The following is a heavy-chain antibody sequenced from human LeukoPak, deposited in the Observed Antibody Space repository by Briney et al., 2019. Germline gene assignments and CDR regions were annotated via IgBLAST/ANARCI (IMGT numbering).Heavy chain of an antibody. CDR2: TSNIVSTT. CDR3: ARNSFGDYVDY. D-gene: IGHD1-7*01. Sequence: PGGSLRLSCVSSGFXFSSYEMNWVRQAPGKGPEWVSHTSNIVSTTYYADSVKGRFTISRDNAKNSVYPQMNSLRAEDTAVYYCARNSFGDYVDYWGQGTLVTVSS. J-gene: IGHJ4*02. CDR1: GFXFSSYE. V-gene: IGHV3-48*03.